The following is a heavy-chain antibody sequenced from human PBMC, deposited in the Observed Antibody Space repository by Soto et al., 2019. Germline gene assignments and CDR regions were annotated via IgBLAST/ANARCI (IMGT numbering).Heavy chain of an antibody. CDR1: GGSISSSTYY. J-gene: IGHJ4*02. V-gene: IGHV4-39*01. Sequence: QLQLQESGPGLVKPSETLSLTCTVSGGSISSSTYYWGWIRQPPGKGLEWIGSIYYGGSTYYNPSLKSRVSISVDTSNNQFSLKVSSVTAADTAVYYCARQVQEYYFDLWGQGTLVTVSS. CDR2: IYYGGST. CDR3: ARQVQEYYFDL.